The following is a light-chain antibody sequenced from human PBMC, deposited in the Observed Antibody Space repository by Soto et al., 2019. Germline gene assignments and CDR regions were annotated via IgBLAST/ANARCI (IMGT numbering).Light chain of an antibody. CDR1: RSVSNNF. V-gene: IGKV3-20*01. CDR3: QQYGRSPLT. Sequence: EIVLTQSPGTLSLSPGERATLSCRASRSVSNNFLAWYQQRPGQAPRLLIYGASSRVTGFPDRFSGSGSGTDFTLTISSLEPEDFAVYYCQQYGRSPLTFGGGTKVDIK. CDR2: GAS. J-gene: IGKJ4*01.